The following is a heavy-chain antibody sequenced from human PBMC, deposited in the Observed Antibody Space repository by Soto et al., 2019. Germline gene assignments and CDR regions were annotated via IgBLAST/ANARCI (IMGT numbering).Heavy chain of an antibody. V-gene: IGHV4-30-4*01. Sequence: QVQLQESGPGLVKPSQTLSLTCTVSGGSISSGDYYWSWIRQPPGKGLEWIGYIYYSGSIYYNPSLKSRVTISVDTSKNQFSLKLSSVTAADTAVYYCARSLPYYYDSSGYYFDYWGQGTLVTVSS. CDR1: GGSISSGDYY. CDR3: ARSLPYYYDSSGYYFDY. CDR2: IYYSGSI. D-gene: IGHD3-22*01. J-gene: IGHJ4*02.